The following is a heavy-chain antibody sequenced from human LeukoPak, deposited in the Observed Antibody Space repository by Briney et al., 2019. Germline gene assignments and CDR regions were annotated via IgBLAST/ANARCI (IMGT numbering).Heavy chain of an antibody. D-gene: IGHD5-18*01. CDR3: ARDRDTAMVD. J-gene: IGHJ4*02. CDR2: ISYDGSNK. V-gene: IGHV3-30*03. Sequence: GRSLRLSCAASGFTFSSYGMHWVRQAPGKGLEWVAVISYDGSNKYYADSVKGRFTISRDNSKNTLYLQMNSLRAEDTAVYYCARDRDTAMVDWGQGTLVTVSS. CDR1: GFTFSSYG.